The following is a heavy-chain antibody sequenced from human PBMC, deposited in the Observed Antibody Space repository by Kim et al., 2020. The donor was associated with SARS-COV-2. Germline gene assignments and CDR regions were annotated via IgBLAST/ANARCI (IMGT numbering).Heavy chain of an antibody. V-gene: IGHV3-30*18. D-gene: IGHD3-3*01. Sequence: GGSLRLSCAASGFTFSSYGMHWVRQAPGKGLEWVAVISYDGSNKYYADSVKGRFTISRDNSKNTLYLQMNSLRAEDTAVYYCAKDGPAGDFWSGPPSPDFDYWGQGTLVTVSS. CDR1: GFTFSSYG. J-gene: IGHJ4*02. CDR2: ISYDGSNK. CDR3: AKDGPAGDFWSGPPSPDFDY.